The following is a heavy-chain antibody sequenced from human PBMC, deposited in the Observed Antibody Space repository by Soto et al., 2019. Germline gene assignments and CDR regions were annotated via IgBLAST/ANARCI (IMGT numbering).Heavy chain of an antibody. D-gene: IGHD6-13*01. Sequence: ASVKVSCKASGYTFTSYAMHWVRQAPGQRLEWMGWMNAGNGNTKYSQKFQGRVTMTRNTSASTAYMELSSLRSEDTAVYYCARRGYSSSWYYYYYYGMDVWGQGTTVTVSS. V-gene: IGHV1-3*01. CDR1: GYTFTSYA. CDR3: ARRGYSSSWYYYYYYGMDV. CDR2: MNAGNGNT. J-gene: IGHJ6*02.